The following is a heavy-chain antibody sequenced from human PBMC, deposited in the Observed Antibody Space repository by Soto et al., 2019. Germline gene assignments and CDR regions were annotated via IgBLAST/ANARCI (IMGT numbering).Heavy chain of an antibody. CDR3: TTDLGVYYDILTGYPE. CDR1: GFTFSNAW. V-gene: IGHV3-15*07. Sequence: GGSLRLSCAASGFTFSNAWMNWVRQAPGKGLEWVGRIKSKTDGGTTDYAAPVKGRFTISRDDSKNTLYLQMNSLKTEDTAVYYCTTDLGVYYDILTGYPEWGQGTLVTVSS. J-gene: IGHJ4*02. D-gene: IGHD3-9*01. CDR2: IKSKTDGGTT.